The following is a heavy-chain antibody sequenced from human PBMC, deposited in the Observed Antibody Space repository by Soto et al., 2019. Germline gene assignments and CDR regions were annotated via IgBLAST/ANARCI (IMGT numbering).Heavy chain of an antibody. CDR2: IFSNDEK. CDR1: GFSLSNARMG. D-gene: IGHD3-22*01. J-gene: IGHJ6*02. V-gene: IGHV2-26*01. CDR3: ARIRPSYYYDSSGTQDV. Sequence: SGPTLVNPTETLTLTCTVSGFSLSNARMGXSWIRQPPGKALEWLAHIFSNDEKSYSTSLKSRLTISKDTSKSQVVLTMTNMDPVDTATYYCARIRPSYYYDSSGTQDVWGQGTTVSVSS.